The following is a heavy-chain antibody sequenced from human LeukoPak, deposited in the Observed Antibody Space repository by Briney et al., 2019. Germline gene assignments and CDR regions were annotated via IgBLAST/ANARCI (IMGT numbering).Heavy chain of an antibody. V-gene: IGHV3-48*03. J-gene: IGHJ4*02. CDR1: GFTFSSYE. CDR2: ISSSGSTI. D-gene: IGHD3-10*01. CDR3: ARASYYYGSGSSPDY. Sequence: GGSLRLSCAASGFTFSSYEMNWVRQAPGKGLEWVSYISSSGSTIYYADSVKGRFTISRDNAKNSLYLQMNSLRAEDTAVYYCARASYYYGSGSSPDYWGQGTLVTVSS.